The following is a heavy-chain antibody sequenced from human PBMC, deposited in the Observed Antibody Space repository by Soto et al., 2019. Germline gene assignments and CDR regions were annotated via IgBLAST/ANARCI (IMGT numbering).Heavy chain of an antibody. CDR3: AKEESYFDSRGHYYVYAVDY. D-gene: IGHD3-22*01. J-gene: IGHJ4*02. CDR1: GFTFSTYA. CDR2: ISSSGGST. Sequence: PGGSLRLSCAASGFTFSTYAMSWVRQAPGKGLERVSGISSSGGSTYYADSVKGRFTISRDNSKNTLYLQMNSLRAEDTAVYYCAKEESYFDSRGHYYVYAVDYWGQGTLVTVSS. V-gene: IGHV3-23*01.